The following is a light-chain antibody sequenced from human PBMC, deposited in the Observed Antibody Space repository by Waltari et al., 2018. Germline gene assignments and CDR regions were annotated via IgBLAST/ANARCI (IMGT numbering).Light chain of an antibody. V-gene: IGLV1-47*01. CDR1: SSTIGSNL. CDR3: AAWDDSLSGAV. CDR2: RTN. Sequence: QSVLTQPPSASGTPGQRVTISCSGSSSTIGSNLVYLYRQLPGRAPKLLIYRTNQRPSGVPDRFSGSKSGTSASLAITGLRSEDEADYYCAAWDDSLSGAVFGGGTQLTVL. J-gene: IGLJ7*01.